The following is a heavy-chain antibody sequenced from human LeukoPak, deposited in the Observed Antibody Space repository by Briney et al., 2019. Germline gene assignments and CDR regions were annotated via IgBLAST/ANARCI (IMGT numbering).Heavy chain of an antibody. V-gene: IGHV4-30-4*07. CDR1: GDSISSDGHS. D-gene: IGHD1-26*01. CDR2: IYHSGAA. CDR3: VRGVGGEYFYFDR. J-gene: IGHJ4*02. Sequence: SETLSLTCAVSGDSISSDGHSWSWIRQPPGKGLEWVGYIYHSGAAYHNPSLKSRLALSVDTSNNQFSLRLRSVTAAGTAVYYCVRGVGGEYFYFDRWGQGALVTVSA.